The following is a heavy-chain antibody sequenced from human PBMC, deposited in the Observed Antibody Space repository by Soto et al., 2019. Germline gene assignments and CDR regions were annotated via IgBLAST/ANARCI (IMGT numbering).Heavy chain of an antibody. Sequence: QVQLQQSGPRLVKPSETLSLTCTVSSGPDRSHNWGWIRQPPGRGREWIGYVYYTGDTAYNPSLRGRVTISADTSTNDISLTMNYVTAADTAVYYCVRQGIDYLHGLVDVWGQGTTVSVSS. D-gene: IGHD4-17*01. J-gene: IGHJ6*02. CDR3: VRQGIDYLHGLVDV. CDR2: VYYTGDT. V-gene: IGHV4-59*08. CDR1: SGPDRSHN.